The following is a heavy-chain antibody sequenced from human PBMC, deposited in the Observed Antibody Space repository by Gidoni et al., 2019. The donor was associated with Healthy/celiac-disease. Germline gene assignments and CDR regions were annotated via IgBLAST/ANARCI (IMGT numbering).Heavy chain of an antibody. CDR3: ARVDIVATLIFDY. CDR2: IYYSGST. J-gene: IGHJ4*02. V-gene: IGHV4-31*03. Sequence: QVQLQESGPGLVTPSQTLSLTCTVSCGSISSGGYSWSWIRQHPGKGLEWIGYIYYSGSTYYNPSLKSRVTISVDTSKNQFSLKLSSVTAADTAVYYCARVDIVATLIFDYWGQGTLVTVSS. CDR1: CGSISSGGYS. D-gene: IGHD5-12*01.